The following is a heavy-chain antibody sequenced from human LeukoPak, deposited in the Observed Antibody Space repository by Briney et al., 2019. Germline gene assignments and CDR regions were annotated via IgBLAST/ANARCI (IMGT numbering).Heavy chain of an antibody. Sequence: GGSLRLSCAASGFTFSSYGMHWVRQAPGKGLEWMAVTWYDGSNKYYADSVKGRFTISRDNPKNTLYLQMNSLRVEDTAVYYCARVHWGNYYLNAFDIWGQGTMVTVSS. D-gene: IGHD3-10*01. CDR3: ARVHWGNYYLNAFDI. CDR1: GFTFSSYG. CDR2: TWYDGSNK. V-gene: IGHV3-33*01. J-gene: IGHJ3*02.